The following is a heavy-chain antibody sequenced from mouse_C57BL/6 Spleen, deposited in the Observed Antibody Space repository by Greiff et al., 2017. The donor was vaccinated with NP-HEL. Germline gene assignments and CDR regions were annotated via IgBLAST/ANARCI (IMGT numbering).Heavy chain of an antibody. V-gene: IGHV1-7*01. D-gene: IGHD1-1*01. CDR3: SRSGDLLLRGRYY. CDR2: INPSSGYT. CDR1: GYTFTSYW. Sequence: VQLQQSGAELAKPGASVKLSCKASGYTFTSYWMHWVKQRPGQGLEWIGYINPSSGYTKYNQKFKDKATLTADKSSTTAYMQLSSLTYEDSAVYYCSRSGDLLLRGRYYWGQGTTLTVSS. J-gene: IGHJ2*01.